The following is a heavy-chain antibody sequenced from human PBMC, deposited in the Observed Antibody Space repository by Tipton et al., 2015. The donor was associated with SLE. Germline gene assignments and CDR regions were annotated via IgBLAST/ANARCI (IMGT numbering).Heavy chain of an antibody. CDR2: LSYDASNR. CDR3: ARADDYGDRYYFDY. Sequence: SLRLSCAASGFALSIYGMHWVRQAPGKGLEWVAVLSYDASNRYYADSVKGRFTISRDSSKNTLYLQMNSLRAEDTALYYCARADDYGDRYYFDYWGQGTLVTVSS. V-gene: IGHV3-30*04. CDR1: GFALSIYG. D-gene: IGHD4-17*01. J-gene: IGHJ4*02.